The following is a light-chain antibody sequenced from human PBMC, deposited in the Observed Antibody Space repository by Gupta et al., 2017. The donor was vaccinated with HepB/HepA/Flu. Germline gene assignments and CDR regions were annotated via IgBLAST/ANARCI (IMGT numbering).Light chain of an antibody. CDR1: QSLNHN. J-gene: IGKJ1*01. V-gene: IGKV3-15*01. CDR3: QQKNNWPPQT. CDR2: GAS. Sequence: EMVLTQSPPTLSLSPGARATLSSRASQSLNHNLAWYQQKPGQTPTLLIYGASTRVTGVPARFSVGGLGKEFTLTISGRQTEDFAVYYGQQKNNWPPQTFGQGTKVEIK.